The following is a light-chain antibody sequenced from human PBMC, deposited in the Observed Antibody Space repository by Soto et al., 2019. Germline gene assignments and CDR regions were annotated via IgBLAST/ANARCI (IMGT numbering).Light chain of an antibody. CDR2: EVS. CDR3: MQSRQLPPLN. CDR1: QSLLHSDGKTY. Sequence: DIVMTQTPLSLSVTPGQPASISCKSSQSLLHSDGKTYLYWYLQKPGQPPQLLIYEVSNRFSGEPDRSRGCGSGTDFTLKILRLKADYVGVYHGMQSRQLPPLNFRQGNKLQIK. V-gene: IGKV2D-29*01. J-gene: IGKJ2*01.